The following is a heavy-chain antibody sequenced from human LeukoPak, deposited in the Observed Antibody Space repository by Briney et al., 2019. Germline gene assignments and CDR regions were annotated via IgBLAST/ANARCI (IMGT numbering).Heavy chain of an antibody. V-gene: IGHV1-69*01. D-gene: IGHD5-12*01. Sequence: ASVKVSCKASGGTLSSYAISWVRQAPGQGLEWMGGIIPIFGTANYAQKFQGRVTITADESTSTAYMELSSLRSEDTAVYYCARTRTYSGYELGGYWGQGTLVTVSS. CDR1: GGTLSSYA. CDR3: ARTRTYSGYELGGY. J-gene: IGHJ4*02. CDR2: IIPIFGTA.